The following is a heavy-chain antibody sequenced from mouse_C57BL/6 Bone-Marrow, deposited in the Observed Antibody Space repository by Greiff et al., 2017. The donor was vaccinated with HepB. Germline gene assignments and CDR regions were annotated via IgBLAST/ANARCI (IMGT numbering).Heavy chain of an antibody. CDR2: ISSGGSYT. J-gene: IGHJ2*01. CDR3: ARRYYDYDFDY. D-gene: IGHD2-4*01. V-gene: IGHV5-6*01. CDR1: GFTFSSYG. Sequence: EVQLVESGGDLVKPGGSLKLSCAASGFTFSSYGMSWVRQTPDKRLEWVATISSGGSYTYYPDSVKGRFTISRDNAKNTLYLQMSSLKSEDTAMYYCARRYYDYDFDYWGQGTTLTVSS.